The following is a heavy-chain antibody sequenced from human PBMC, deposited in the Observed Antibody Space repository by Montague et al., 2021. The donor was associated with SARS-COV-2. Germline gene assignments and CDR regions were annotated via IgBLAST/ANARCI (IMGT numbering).Heavy chain of an antibody. V-gene: IGHV4-34*01. Sequence: SETLSLTCAVYGGSFGDYSWNWIRQSPGKGMEWIGEIVYGGSSNYSPSLKSRVTISLDRSKTQISLKLNSVTVADTAVSYCTGGQQTANDYDDKGYFFDYWGQGTLVTVSS. D-gene: IGHD2-21*02. CDR2: IVYGGSS. CDR3: TGGQQTANDYDDKGYFFDY. J-gene: IGHJ4*02. CDR1: GGSFGDYS.